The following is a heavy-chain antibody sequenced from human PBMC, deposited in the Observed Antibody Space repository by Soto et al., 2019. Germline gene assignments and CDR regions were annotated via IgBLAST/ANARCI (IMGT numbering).Heavy chain of an antibody. CDR3: AKDFKVSGSHYGTLNYYYGMDV. D-gene: IGHD3-10*01. V-gene: IGHV3-30*18. CDR2: ISYDGYLK. J-gene: IGHJ6*02. CDR1: GCSCSKNN. Sequence: RRSSEASGCSCSKNNMQWVRQAPGKGLEWVAVISYDGYLKYYVDSVKGRFTVARDNFKNTLFLEMNSLRVEDTAVYFCAKDFKVSGSHYGTLNYYYGMDVWGQGTTVTVSS.